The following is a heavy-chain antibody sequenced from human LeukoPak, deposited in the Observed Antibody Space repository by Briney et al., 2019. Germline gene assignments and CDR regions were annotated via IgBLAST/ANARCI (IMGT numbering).Heavy chain of an antibody. CDR2: INPNSGGT. Sequence: ASVKVSCKASGYTFTSYGISWVRQAPGQGLEWMGWINPNSGGTNYAQKFQGRVTMTRDTSISTAYMELSRLRSDDTAVYYCASFERSIVATIIVEYFDYWGQGTLVTVSS. V-gene: IGHV1-2*02. J-gene: IGHJ4*02. CDR1: GYTFTSYG. CDR3: ASFERSIVATIIVEYFDY. D-gene: IGHD5-12*01.